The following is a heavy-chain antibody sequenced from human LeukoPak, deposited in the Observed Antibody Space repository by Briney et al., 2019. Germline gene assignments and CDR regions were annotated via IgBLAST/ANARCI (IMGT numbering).Heavy chain of an antibody. V-gene: IGHV1-69*01. CDR3: ASGYCSSTSCYGYYYYYYMDV. Sequence: SVKVSCKASGGTFSSYAISWVRQAPGQGLEWMGGIIPIFGTANYAQKFQGRVTITADESTSTAYMELSSLRSEDTAVYYCASGYCSSTSCYGYYYYYYMDVWGKGTTVTVSS. J-gene: IGHJ6*03. D-gene: IGHD2-2*01. CDR1: GGTFSSYA. CDR2: IIPIFGTA.